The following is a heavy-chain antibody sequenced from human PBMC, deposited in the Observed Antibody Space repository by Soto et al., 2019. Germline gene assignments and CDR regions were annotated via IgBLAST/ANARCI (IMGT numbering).Heavy chain of an antibody. CDR2: ISSGSEYI. D-gene: IGHD3-22*01. V-gene: IGHV3-21*01. CDR3: ARARANYYDSSGYPHGY. CDR1: GFTFSTTG. J-gene: IGHJ4*02. Sequence: PGGSLRLSCVASGFTFSTTGMNWVRQPPGRGLEWVSTISSGSEYIFYEDSLKGRLTISRDNAKNSLYLQMNSLRAEDTAVYYCARARANYYDSSGYPHGYWGQGTLVTVSS.